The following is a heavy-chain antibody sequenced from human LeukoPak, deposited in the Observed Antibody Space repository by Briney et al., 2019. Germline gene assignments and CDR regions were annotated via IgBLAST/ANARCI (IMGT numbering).Heavy chain of an antibody. CDR3: ARDNRSLGKYFQH. CDR2: INPSSGGT. Sequence: ASVKVSCKASGYTFTDYYMHWVRQAPGQGLEWMGWINPSSGGTNYAQKFQGRVTVTRDTSISTAYMELSRLRSDDTAVYYCARDNRSLGKYFQHWGQGTLVIVSS. V-gene: IGHV1-2*02. D-gene: IGHD2/OR15-2a*01. J-gene: IGHJ1*01. CDR1: GYTFTDYY.